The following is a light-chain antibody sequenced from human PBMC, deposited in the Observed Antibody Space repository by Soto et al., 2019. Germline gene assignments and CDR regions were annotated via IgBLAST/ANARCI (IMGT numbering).Light chain of an antibody. V-gene: IGKV3-20*01. J-gene: IGKJ3*01. CDR1: QTVSTKY. Sequence: ENVLTQSPGTLSLSPGERATLSCRASQTVSTKYVAWYQQKPGQAPRLLIYGTSSRATGIPDRFSGSGSGTAFMPTISRLEPEDFAVYYCQQYGTSTGVTFGPGTKLDIK. CDR3: QQYGTSTGVT. CDR2: GTS.